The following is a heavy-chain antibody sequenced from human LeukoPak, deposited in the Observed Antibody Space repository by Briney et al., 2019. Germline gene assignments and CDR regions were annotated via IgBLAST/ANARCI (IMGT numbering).Heavy chain of an antibody. D-gene: IGHD5-18*01. CDR3: AREKGDTGSFDY. Sequence: GGSLRLSCAASGFTFSSYSMNWVHQAPGKGLEWVSSISSSSSYIYYADSVKGRFTISRDNAKNSLYLQMNSLRAEDTAVYYCAREKGDTGSFDYWGQGTLVTVSS. CDR1: GFTFSSYS. CDR2: ISSSSSYI. V-gene: IGHV3-21*01. J-gene: IGHJ4*02.